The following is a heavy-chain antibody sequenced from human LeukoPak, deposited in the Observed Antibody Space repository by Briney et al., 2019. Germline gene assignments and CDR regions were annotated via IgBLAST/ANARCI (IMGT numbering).Heavy chain of an antibody. Sequence: SGTLSLTCTVSGGSTSSSNYYWGWIRQPPGKGXXXXXXXXXXXXXYYNPSLKSRVTISVDTSKNQFSLKLSSVTAADTAVYYCARIGAGPTYYDFWSGYSSFYFDYWGQGTLVTVSS. CDR1: GGSTSSSNYY. D-gene: IGHD3-3*01. J-gene: IGHJ4*02. V-gene: IGHV4-39*01. CDR2: XXXXXXX. CDR3: ARIGAGPTYYDFWSGYSSFYFDY.